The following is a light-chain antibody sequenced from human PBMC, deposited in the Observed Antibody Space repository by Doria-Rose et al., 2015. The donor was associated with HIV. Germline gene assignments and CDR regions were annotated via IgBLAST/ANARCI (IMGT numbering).Light chain of an antibody. V-gene: IGLV1-40*01. J-gene: IGLJ2*01. CDR2: GDN. CDR1: GSNIGADYA. Sequence: QSVLTQPPSVSGAPGQRVTIPCTGSGSNIGADYAVHWYQQFPGAAPKLLIYGDNNRRSGVPDRFAGSRSGTSASLAITRLQAEDEADYYCQSFDRRLSAFIFGGGTKLTVL. CDR3: QSFDRRLSAFI.